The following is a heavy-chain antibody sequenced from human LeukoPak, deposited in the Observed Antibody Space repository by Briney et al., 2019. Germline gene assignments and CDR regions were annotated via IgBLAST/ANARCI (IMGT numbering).Heavy chain of an antibody. D-gene: IGHD1-26*01. CDR3: ARDSGGSYFFDYFDY. J-gene: IGHJ4*02. CDR1: GFTFSSYS. CDR2: ISSSSSYI. V-gene: IGHV3-21*01. Sequence: GGSLRLSCAASGFTFSSYSMNWVRQAPGKGLEWVSSISSSSSYIYYADSVKGRFTISRDNAKNSLYLQMNSLRAEDTAVYYCARDSGGSYFFDYFDYCGQGTLGTVSS.